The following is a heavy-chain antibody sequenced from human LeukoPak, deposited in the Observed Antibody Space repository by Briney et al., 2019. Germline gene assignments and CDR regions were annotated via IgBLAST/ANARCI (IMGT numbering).Heavy chain of an antibody. D-gene: IGHD1-26*01. CDR2: ISYDGSNK. J-gene: IGHJ4*02. CDR1: GFTFSSYG. V-gene: IGHV3-30*03. CDR3: ARGPKSYGIVYYFDY. Sequence: PGGSLRLSCAASGFTFSSYGMHWVRQAPGKGLEWVAVISYDGSNKYYADSVKGRFTISRDNSKNTLYLQMNSLRAEDTAVYYCARGPKSYGIVYYFDYWGQGTLVTVSS.